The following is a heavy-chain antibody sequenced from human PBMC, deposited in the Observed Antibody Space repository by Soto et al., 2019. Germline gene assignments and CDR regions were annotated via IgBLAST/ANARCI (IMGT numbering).Heavy chain of an antibody. J-gene: IGHJ6*02. D-gene: IGHD2-15*01. CDR1: GFTFSSYC. CDR2: ISYDGSKK. V-gene: IGHV3-30*18. CDR3: AKVSGGPRNYGREV. Sequence: QVQLVESGGGVVQPGRSLRLSCAASGFTFSSYCMHWVRQAPGKGLEWVAVISYDGSKKYYADSVKGRFTISRDNSKNTLYLQMNSLRAEDTSVYDCAKVSGGPRNYGREVWGQGTTVIVSS.